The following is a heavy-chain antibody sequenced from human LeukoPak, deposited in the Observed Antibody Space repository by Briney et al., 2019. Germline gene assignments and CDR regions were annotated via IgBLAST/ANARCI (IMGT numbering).Heavy chain of an antibody. J-gene: IGHJ4*02. CDR3: TTPAKYSGSYYY. D-gene: IGHD1-26*01. CDR2: IKSKTDGGTT. CDR1: GFTFSNAW. V-gene: IGHV3-15*01. Sequence: GGSLRLSCAASGFTFSNAWMSWVRQAPGKGLEWVGRIKSKTDGGTTDYAASVKGRFTISRDDSKNTLYLQMNSLKTEDTAVYYCTTPAKYSGSYYYWGQGTLVTVSS.